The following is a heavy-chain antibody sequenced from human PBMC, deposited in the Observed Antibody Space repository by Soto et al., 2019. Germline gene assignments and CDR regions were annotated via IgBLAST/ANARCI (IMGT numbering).Heavy chain of an antibody. D-gene: IGHD6-19*01. Sequence: EVQLLESGGGLVQPGGSLRLSCAASGFTFSSYGLNWVRQAPGKGLEWVSVISESGDTTYYADSVKGRFTISRDNSKNTLYLQMSSLRAEDTAVYYCGGVSVGSWGQGTLVTVS. CDR2: ISESGDTT. CDR3: GGVSVGS. CDR1: GFTFSSYG. J-gene: IGHJ5*02. V-gene: IGHV3-23*01.